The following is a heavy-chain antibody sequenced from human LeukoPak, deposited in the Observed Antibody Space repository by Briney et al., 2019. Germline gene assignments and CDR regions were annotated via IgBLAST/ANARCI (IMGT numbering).Heavy chain of an antibody. J-gene: IGHJ3*02. CDR1: GYTFTSYD. D-gene: IGHD5-12*01. V-gene: IGHV1-8*01. CDR2: MSPNSGNT. Sequence: ASVKVSCKASGYTFTSYDINWVRQATGQGLEWMGWMSPNSGNTGYAQKFQGRVTMTRNTSISTAYMELSSLRSEDTAVYYCARGLDLDDAFDIWGQGTMVTVSS. CDR3: ARGLDLDDAFDI.